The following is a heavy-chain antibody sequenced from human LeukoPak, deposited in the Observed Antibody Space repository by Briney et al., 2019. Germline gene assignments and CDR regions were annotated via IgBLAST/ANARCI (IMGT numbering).Heavy chain of an antibody. V-gene: IGHV1-18*01. D-gene: IGHD7-27*01. CDR2: ISAYNGNT. CDR3: ARANKLGNVVLLFY. J-gene: IGHJ4*02. Sequence: ASVKVSCKASGYTFTSYGISWVRQAPGQGLEWMGWISAYNGNTNYAQKLQGRVTMTTDTSTSTAYMELRSLRSEDTAVYYCARANKLGNVVLLFYWGQGTLVTVSS. CDR1: GYTFTSYG.